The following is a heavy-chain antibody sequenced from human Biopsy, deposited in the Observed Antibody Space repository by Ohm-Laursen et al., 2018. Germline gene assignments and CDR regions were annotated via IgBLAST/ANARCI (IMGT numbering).Heavy chain of an antibody. CDR2: ISYDQITK. D-gene: IGHD5/OR15-5a*01. J-gene: IGHJ6*02. CDR1: GFRFTSYG. Sequence: SLRLSCTASGFRFTSYGVHWVRLAPGKGLEWVAVISYDQITKHYADSVRGRFTISRDNSKNTLYLQVNSLRAEDTAVYYCAKDLSVYYYYGIDVWGQGTTVTASS. CDR3: AKDLSVYYYYGIDV. V-gene: IGHV3-30*19.